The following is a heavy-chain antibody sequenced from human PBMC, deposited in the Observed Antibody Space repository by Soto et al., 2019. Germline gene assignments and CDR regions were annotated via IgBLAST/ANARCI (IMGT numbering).Heavy chain of an antibody. J-gene: IGHJ6*02. CDR2: INAGNGNT. D-gene: IGHD5-18*01. V-gene: IGHV1-3*01. Sequence: AASVKVSCKASGYTFTSYAMHWVRQAPGQRLEWMGWINAGNGNTKYSQKFQGRVTITRDTSASTAYMELSSLRSEDTAVYYCARDHPDGYSYGYYYYYGMDVWGQGTTVTVSS. CDR3: ARDHPDGYSYGYYYYYGMDV. CDR1: GYTFTSYA.